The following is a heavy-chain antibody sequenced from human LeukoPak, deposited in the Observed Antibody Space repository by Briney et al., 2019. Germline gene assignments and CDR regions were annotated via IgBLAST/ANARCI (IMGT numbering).Heavy chain of an antibody. CDR2: ISSSSSNI. CDR3: ARAKEGITIFGVENYMDV. V-gene: IGHV3-48*04. Sequence: GGSLRLSCAASGFTFSSYSMNWVRQAPGKGPEWVSYISSSSSNIYYADSVKGRFTISGDNAKNSLYLQMNSLRAEDTAVYYCARAKEGITIFGVENYMDVWGKGTTVTVSS. D-gene: IGHD3-3*01. CDR1: GFTFSSYS. J-gene: IGHJ6*03.